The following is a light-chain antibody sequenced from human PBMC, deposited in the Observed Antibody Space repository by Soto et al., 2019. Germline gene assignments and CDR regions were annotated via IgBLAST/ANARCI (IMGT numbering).Light chain of an antibody. CDR2: EVS. V-gene: IGLV2-14*01. J-gene: IGLJ1*01. CDR1: SSDVGTYNY. CDR3: TSYTRDTALV. Sequence: LTQPASFSGSPGQSITISCTGTSSDVGTYNYFSWYPHHPGKAPKLIIYEVSNRPSGVSNRFSGYKYGSTASLTISGLQAEAEADYHCTSYTRDTALVFGTGTKVTV.